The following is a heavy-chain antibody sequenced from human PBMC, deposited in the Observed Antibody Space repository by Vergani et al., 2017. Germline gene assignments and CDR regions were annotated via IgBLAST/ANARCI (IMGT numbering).Heavy chain of an antibody. Sequence: QLQLQESGPGLVQPSETLSLTCTVSGGSITYGAFYWGWIRQSPGKGLEWIGSIYYSENKFYNPSLESRVTLSIDTTKNQFSLKLKSVTAADMAVYYCARCFRDEGMIYGGTVENWFDPWGQGTLVTVSS. CDR3: ARCFRDEGMIYGGTVENWFDP. J-gene: IGHJ5*02. V-gene: IGHV4-39*01. CDR1: GGSITYGAFY. CDR2: IYYSENK. D-gene: IGHD3-22*01.